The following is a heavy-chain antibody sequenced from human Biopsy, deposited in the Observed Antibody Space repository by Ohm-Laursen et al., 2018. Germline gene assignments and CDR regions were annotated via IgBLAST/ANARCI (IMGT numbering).Heavy chain of an antibody. Sequence: SVKVSCKVSGYTLTALSMHWVRQAPGRGLEWMGGFAPENGKTIYAQKFQGRITMTEDTSTDTAYMELSSLRSDDTAVYFCAREAIGYQLPCDDWGQGTLVTVSS. D-gene: IGHD2-2*01. J-gene: IGHJ4*02. CDR1: GYTLTALS. CDR2: FAPENGKT. CDR3: AREAIGYQLPCDD. V-gene: IGHV1-24*01.